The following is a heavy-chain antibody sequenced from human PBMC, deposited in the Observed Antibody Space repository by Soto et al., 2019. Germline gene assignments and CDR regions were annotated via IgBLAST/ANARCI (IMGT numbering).Heavy chain of an antibody. J-gene: IGHJ4*02. CDR3: ARDFAYFDS. D-gene: IGHD3-3*01. CDR1: GGSFKSASCS. V-gene: IGHV4-61*01. Sequence: SEALSLTCTVSGGSFKSASCSWSWIRQPPGKGLEWIGYVYHTGRTSYNPSLKSRVSISMDTSKNQFSLNLDSVTAADTAVYFCARDFAYFDSWGQGTLVTVYS. CDR2: VYHTGRT.